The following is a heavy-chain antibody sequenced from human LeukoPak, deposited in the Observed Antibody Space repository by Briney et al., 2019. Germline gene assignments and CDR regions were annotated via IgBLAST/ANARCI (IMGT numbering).Heavy chain of an antibody. V-gene: IGHV4-39*01. J-gene: IGHJ4*02. Sequence: PSETLSLTCTVSGGSISSSSYYCDWIRQPPGKGLEWSGSIYYSGSPYYNRSLKSRVTISVDTSKNQFSLKLSSVTAADTAVYYCARRIAVAGHYFDYWGQGTLVTVSS. CDR3: ARRIAVAGHYFDY. CDR2: IYYSGSP. D-gene: IGHD6-19*01. CDR1: GGSISSSSYY.